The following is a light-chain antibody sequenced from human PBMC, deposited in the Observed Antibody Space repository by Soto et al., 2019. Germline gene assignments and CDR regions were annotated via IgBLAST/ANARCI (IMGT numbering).Light chain of an antibody. CDR3: HHYGTSPLT. Sequence: EIVLTQSPGTLSLSPGQRATLSCRASQSVSSSYLAWYQQKPGQAPRLLIYGASSRATSIPDRFSGSGSETDFALTISRLEPEDLAVYYCHHYGTSPLTFGQGTKVEIK. CDR2: GAS. J-gene: IGKJ1*01. V-gene: IGKV3-20*01. CDR1: QSVSSSY.